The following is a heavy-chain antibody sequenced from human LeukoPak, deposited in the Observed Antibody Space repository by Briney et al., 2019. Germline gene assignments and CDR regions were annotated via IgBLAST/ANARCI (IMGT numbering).Heavy chain of an antibody. Sequence: PSETLSLTCTVSGGSISSYYWSWIRQPPGKGLEWIGYIYYSGSTNYNPSLKSRVTISVDTSKNQFSLKLSSVTAADTAVYYCAREPSESLIWSGYYTHYGMDVWGQGTTVTVSS. D-gene: IGHD3-3*01. CDR1: GGSISSYY. CDR2: IYYSGST. J-gene: IGHJ6*02. V-gene: IGHV4-59*01. CDR3: AREPSESLIWSGYYTHYGMDV.